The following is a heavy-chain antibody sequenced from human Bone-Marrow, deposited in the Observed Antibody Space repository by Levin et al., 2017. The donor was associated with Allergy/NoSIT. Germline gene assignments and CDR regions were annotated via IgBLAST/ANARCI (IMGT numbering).Heavy chain of an antibody. CDR2: INPSGGST. CDR1: GYTFTSYY. CDR3: AREGGDSGYFWSYYYYYGMDV. V-gene: IGHV1-46*01. J-gene: IGHJ6*02. Sequence: ASVKVSCKASGYTFTSYYMHWVRQAPGQGLEWMGIINPSGGSTSYAQKFQGRVTMTRDTSTSTVYMELSSLRSEDTAVYYCAREGGDSGYFWSYYYYYGMDVWGQGTTVTVSS. D-gene: IGHD5-12*01.